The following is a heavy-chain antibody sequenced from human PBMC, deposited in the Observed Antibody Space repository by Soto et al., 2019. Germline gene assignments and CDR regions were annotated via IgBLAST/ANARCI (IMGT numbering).Heavy chain of an antibody. Sequence: SETLSLTCAVPDEPFSGSYWSWIRQPPEKGLEWIGEINHSGSTNYNPSLMSRLTISMDRSRKQVSLKLNSVTAADTAVYYCATNDYYYGMDVWGQGTTVTVSS. CDR3: ATNDYYYGMDV. CDR1: DEPFSGSY. J-gene: IGHJ6*02. V-gene: IGHV4-34*01. CDR2: INHSGST.